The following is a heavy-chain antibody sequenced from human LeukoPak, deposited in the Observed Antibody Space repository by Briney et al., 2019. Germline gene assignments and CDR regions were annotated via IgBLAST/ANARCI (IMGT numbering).Heavy chain of an antibody. CDR2: ISYDGSNK. J-gene: IGHJ4*02. CDR3: ARDRSRWRVRGGFDY. CDR1: GFTFSSYA. D-gene: IGHD3-10*01. V-gene: IGHV3-30-3*01. Sequence: GGSLRLSCAASGFTFSSYAMHWVRQAPGKGLEWVAVISYDGSNKYYADSVKGRFTISRDNSKNTLYLQMNSLRAEDTAVYYCARDRSRWRVRGGFDYGGQGPLVTVSS.